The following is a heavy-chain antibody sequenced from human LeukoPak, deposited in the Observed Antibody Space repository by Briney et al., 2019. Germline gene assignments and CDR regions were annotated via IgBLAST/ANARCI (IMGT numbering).Heavy chain of an antibody. CDR1: GGSISSYY. D-gene: IGHD5-12*01. V-gene: IGHV4-59*12. J-gene: IGHJ4*02. Sequence: SETLSLTCTVSGGSISSYYWSWIRQPPGKGLEWIGYIYYSGSTNYNPSLKSRVTISVDTSKNQFSLKLSSVTAADTAVYYCARVATIRAIDYWGQGTLVTVSS. CDR2: IYYSGST. CDR3: ARVATIRAIDY.